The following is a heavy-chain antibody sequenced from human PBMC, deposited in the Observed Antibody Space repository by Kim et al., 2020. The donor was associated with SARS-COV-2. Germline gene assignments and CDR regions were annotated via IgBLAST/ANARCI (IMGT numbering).Heavy chain of an antibody. CDR1: GYTFTSYA. CDR2: INAGNGNT. CDR3: ARAPGAARWGDY. J-gene: IGHJ4*02. V-gene: IGHV1-3*01. Sequence: ASVKVSCKASGYTFTSYAMHWVRQAPGQRLEWMGWINAGNGNTKYSQKFQGRVTITRDTSASTAYMELSSLRSEDTAVYYCARAPGAARWGDYWGQGTLVTVSS. D-gene: IGHD6-25*01.